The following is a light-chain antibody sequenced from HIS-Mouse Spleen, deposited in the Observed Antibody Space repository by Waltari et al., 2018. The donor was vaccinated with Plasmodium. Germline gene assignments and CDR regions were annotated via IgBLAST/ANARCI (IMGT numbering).Light chain of an antibody. J-gene: IGLJ3*02. V-gene: IGLV3-10*01. CDR2: EDN. Sequence: SYELTQPPSVSVSPGQPARITCPGDALPKKYAYWYQQKSGQAPVLVIYEDNKRPSGIPERFSGSSSGTMATLTISGAQVEDEADYYCYSTDSSGNHRVFGGGTKLTVL. CDR3: YSTDSSGNHRV. CDR1: ALPKKY.